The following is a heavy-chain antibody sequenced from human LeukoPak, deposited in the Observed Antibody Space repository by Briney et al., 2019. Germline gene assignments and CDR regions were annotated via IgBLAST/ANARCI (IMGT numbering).Heavy chain of an antibody. Sequence: SGPTLVNPTQTLTLTCTFSGFSLNTRGVGVGWIRQPPGRALEWLATLYWHDARRYGPSLKSRLHITRDPSKKQVVITMPNMDPVDTATYFRAHRKNYSDSSVFDNWGQGTLVTVSS. CDR2: LYWHDAR. V-gene: IGHV2-5*05. J-gene: IGHJ4*02. CDR1: GFSLNTRGVG. CDR3: AHRKNYSDSSVFDN. D-gene: IGHD3-22*01.